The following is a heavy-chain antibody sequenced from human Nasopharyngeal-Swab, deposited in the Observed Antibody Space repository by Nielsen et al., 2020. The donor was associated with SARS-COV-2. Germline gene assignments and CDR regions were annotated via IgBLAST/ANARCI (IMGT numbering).Heavy chain of an antibody. V-gene: IGHV4-34*01. CDR1: GGSFSGYY. Sequence: TLSLTGAVYGGSFSGYYWSWIRQPPGKGLEWIGEINHSGSTNYNPSLKSRVTISVDTSKNQFSLKLSSVTAADTAVYYCARGGLGVVTHDAFDIWGQGTMVTVSS. CDR2: INHSGST. D-gene: IGHD3-3*01. CDR3: ARGGLGVVTHDAFDI. J-gene: IGHJ3*02.